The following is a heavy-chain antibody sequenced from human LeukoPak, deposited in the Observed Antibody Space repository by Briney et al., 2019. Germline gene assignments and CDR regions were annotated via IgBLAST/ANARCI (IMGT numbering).Heavy chain of an antibody. V-gene: IGHV3-74*01. CDR1: GFSFSRYW. D-gene: IGHD3-22*01. Sequence: QTGGSLRLSCAASGFSFSRYWMHWVRQAPGKGLVWVSRIDSDGSGTIHADSVKGRFTISRDNAKNSLYLQMNSLRAEDTAVYYCARGLHFRVYDSSDYYPYWGQGTLVTVSS. CDR3: ARGLHFRVYDSSDYYPY. CDR2: IDSDGSGT. J-gene: IGHJ4*02.